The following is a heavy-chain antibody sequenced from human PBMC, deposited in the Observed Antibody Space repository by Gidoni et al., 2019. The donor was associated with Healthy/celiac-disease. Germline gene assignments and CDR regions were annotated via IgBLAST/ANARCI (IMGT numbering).Heavy chain of an antibody. V-gene: IGHV3-48*02. J-gene: IGHJ4*02. D-gene: IGHD3-22*01. CDR3: ARDGYYDSSGLFDY. Sequence: EVQLVESGGGLVQPGGSLRLSCAASGFTFSSYSMTWVRQAPGKGLEWVSYISSSSSTIYYADSVKGRFTISRDNAKNSLYLQMNSLRDEDTAVYYCARDGYYDSSGLFDYWGQGTLVTVSS. CDR1: GFTFSSYS. CDR2: ISSSSSTI.